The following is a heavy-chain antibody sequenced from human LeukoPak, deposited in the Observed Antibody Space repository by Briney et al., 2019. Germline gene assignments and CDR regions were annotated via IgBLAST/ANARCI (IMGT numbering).Heavy chain of an antibody. J-gene: IGHJ6*02. V-gene: IGHV1-69*04. CDR3: ARDGSGNYYYYGMDV. D-gene: IGHD5-12*01. CDR2: IIPIFGIA. Sequence: SVKVSCKASGGTFSSYAISWVRQAPGQGLEWTGRIIPIFGIANYAQKFQGRVTITADKSTSTAYMELSSLRSEDTAVYYCARDGSGNYYYYGMDVWGQGTTVTVSS. CDR1: GGTFSSYA.